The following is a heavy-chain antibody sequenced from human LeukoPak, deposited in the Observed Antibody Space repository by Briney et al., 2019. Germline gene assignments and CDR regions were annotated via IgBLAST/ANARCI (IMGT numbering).Heavy chain of an antibody. V-gene: IGHV1-2*02. CDR2: INPNSGDT. Sequence: APVKVSFKASGYTFIVYHMHWVRQAPGQGLEWMGWINPNSGDTNFAQKFQGRVTMTRDTSISTVYMELSRLTSDDTAVYYCARADWSMLEYWGQGTLVTVSS. J-gene: IGHJ4*02. D-gene: IGHD1-1*01. CDR3: ARADWSMLEY. CDR1: GYTFIVYH.